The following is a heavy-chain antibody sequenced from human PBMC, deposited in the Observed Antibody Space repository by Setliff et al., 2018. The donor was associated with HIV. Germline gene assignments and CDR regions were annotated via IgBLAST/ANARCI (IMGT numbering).Heavy chain of an antibody. CDR1: TYTFSSYV. D-gene: IGHD2-2*01. V-gene: IGHV1-18*01. CDR3: ATQRDIVMVPGQGGFDI. Sequence: GASVKVSCKASTYTFSSYVINWVRQAPGQGLEWMGRISVYNGNTIYAQKLQGRVIMTTDTSTSTAYMELRSPRSDDTAMYYCATQRDIVMVPGQGGFDIWAQGTMVTVSS. J-gene: IGHJ3*02. CDR2: ISVYNGNT.